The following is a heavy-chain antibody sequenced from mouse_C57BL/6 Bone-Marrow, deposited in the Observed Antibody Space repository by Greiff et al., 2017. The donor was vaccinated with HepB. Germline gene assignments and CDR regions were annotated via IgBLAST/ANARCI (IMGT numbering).Heavy chain of an antibody. CDR3: ARGSGYGAMDY. CDR1: GYTFTDYY. D-gene: IGHD3-2*02. V-gene: IGHV1-19*01. CDR2: INPYNGGT. Sequence: EVQLQQSGPVLVKPGASVKMSCKASGYTFTDYYMNWVKQSHGKSLEWIGVINPYNGGTSYNQKFKGQATLTVDKSSSTAYMELNSLTSEDSAVYYCARGSGYGAMDYWGQGTSVTVSS. J-gene: IGHJ4*01.